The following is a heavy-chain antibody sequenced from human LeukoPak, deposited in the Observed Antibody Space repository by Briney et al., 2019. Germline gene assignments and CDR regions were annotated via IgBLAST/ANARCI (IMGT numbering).Heavy chain of an antibody. D-gene: IGHD6-13*01. J-gene: IGHJ4*02. CDR2: IYYSGST. Sequence: PSETLSLTCTVSGGSISSYYWSWIRQPPGKGLEWIGYIYYSGSTTYNPSLKSRVTMSVDTSKNQFSLKLNSVTAADTAVYFCARDHHGSSYWGQGTLVAVSS. V-gene: IGHV4-59*01. CDR3: ARDHHGSSY. CDR1: GGSISSYY.